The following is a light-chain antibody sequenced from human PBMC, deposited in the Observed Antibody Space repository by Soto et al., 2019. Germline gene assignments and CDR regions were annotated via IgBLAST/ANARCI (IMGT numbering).Light chain of an antibody. CDR2: NNH. CDR3: AAWDDSLDGYV. CDR1: RSNIGSND. J-gene: IGLJ1*01. Sequence: VLTQPPSASGIPGQRVTISCSGSRSNIGSNDVNWYQQLPGTAPRLLTFNNHLRPSGVPDRFSGSKSGTSASLAISGLQSEDEGDYYCAAWDDSLDGYVFGTGTKVTVL. V-gene: IGLV1-44*01.